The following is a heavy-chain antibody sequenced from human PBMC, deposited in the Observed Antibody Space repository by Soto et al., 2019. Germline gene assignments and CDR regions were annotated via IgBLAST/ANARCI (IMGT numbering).Heavy chain of an antibody. J-gene: IGHJ6*02. D-gene: IGHD6-13*01. CDR1: GGSIISYY. CDR2: IYYSGST. Sequence: SETLSLTCTVAGGSIISYYWSWIRQPPGKGLEWIGYIYYSGSTNYNPSLKSRVTISVDTSKNQFSLKLSAVTAADTAGYYCARAHSYSSSWYYYYYGMDVWGQGTTVTVSS. V-gene: IGHV4-59*01. CDR3: ARAHSYSSSWYYYYYGMDV.